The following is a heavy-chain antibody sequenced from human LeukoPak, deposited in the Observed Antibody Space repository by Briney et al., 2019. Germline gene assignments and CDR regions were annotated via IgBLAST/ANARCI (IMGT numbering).Heavy chain of an antibody. D-gene: IGHD3-22*01. CDR1: GFSVSANY. Sequence: GGSLRLSCAASGFSVSANYMTWVRQAPGKGLEWVSLIYTSGSTFYADSVRGRFTISRDNSENTLYLDMNSLTAGDTAIYYCVKAHDSDSSFAYWGQGTLVTVSS. CDR3: VKAHDSDSSFAY. J-gene: IGHJ4*02. CDR2: IYTSGST. V-gene: IGHV3-53*01.